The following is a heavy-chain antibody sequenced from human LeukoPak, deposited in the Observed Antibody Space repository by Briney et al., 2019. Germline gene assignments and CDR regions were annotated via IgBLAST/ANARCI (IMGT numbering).Heavy chain of an antibody. CDR3: ARRDGYYHTYYYYYYMDV. Sequence: GGSLRLSCAASGFTFSDYYMSWIRQAPGKGLEWVSYISSSGSTIYYADSVKGRFTISRDNAKNSLYLQMNSLRAEDTAVYYCARRDGYYHTYYYYYYMDVWGKGTTVTVSS. D-gene: IGHD3-22*01. CDR1: GFTFSDYY. J-gene: IGHJ6*03. CDR2: ISSSGSTI. V-gene: IGHV3-11*04.